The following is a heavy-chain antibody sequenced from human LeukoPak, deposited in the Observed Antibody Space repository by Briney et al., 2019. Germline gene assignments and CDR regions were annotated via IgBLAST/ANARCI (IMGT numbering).Heavy chain of an antibody. Sequence: GGSLRLSCAASGFTFSSYGMHWVRQAPGKGLEWVAVIWYDGSNKYYADSVKGRFTISRDNSKNTLYLQMNSLRAEDTAVYYCAREYYYDNSGYYFWGQGTLVAVSS. CDR3: AREYYYDNSGYYF. J-gene: IGHJ4*02. V-gene: IGHV3-33*01. CDR2: IWYDGSNK. D-gene: IGHD3-22*01. CDR1: GFTFSSYG.